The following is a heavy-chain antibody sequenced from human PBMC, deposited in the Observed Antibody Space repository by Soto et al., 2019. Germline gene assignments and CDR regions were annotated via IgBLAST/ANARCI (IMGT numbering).Heavy chain of an antibody. D-gene: IGHD3-10*01. V-gene: IGHV1-46*01. CDR1: GYTFTSYY. J-gene: IGHJ6*02. Sequence: ASVKLSCKESGYTFTSYYMHWVRQAPRQGLEWMGIINPSGGSTSYAQKFQGRVTMTRDTSTSTVYMELSSLRSEDTAVYYCARFPSGSYYYYYGMDVWGQGTTVTVSS. CDR3: ARFPSGSYYYYYGMDV. CDR2: INPSGGST.